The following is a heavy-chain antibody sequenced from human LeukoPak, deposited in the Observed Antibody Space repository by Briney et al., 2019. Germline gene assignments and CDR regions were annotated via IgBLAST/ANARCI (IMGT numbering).Heavy chain of an antibody. D-gene: IGHD3-22*01. V-gene: IGHV1-69*04. J-gene: IGHJ4*02. CDR1: GGTFSSYA. CDR2: IIPILGIA. Sequence: ASVKVSCKASGGTFSSYAISWVRQAPGQGLEWMGRIIPILGIANYAQKFQGRVTITADKSTSTAYMELSSLRSEDTAVYYCASKGSYYDSSGFYYFDYWGQGTLVTVSS. CDR3: ASKGSYYDSSGFYYFDY.